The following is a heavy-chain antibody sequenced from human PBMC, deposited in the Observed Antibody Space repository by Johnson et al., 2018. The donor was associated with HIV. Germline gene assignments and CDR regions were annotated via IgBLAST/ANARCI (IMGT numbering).Heavy chain of an antibody. CDR2: ISFDGNNE. Sequence: QMLLVESGGGLVQPGGSLRLSCAASGFTFSDYYMSWIRQAPGKGLEGVAVISFDGNNEFYADSVRDRFTISTDNSKNTLFLQMNGLIAEDTAVYYCAKDQYRKLTTVAGIWGQGTMVTVSS. J-gene: IGHJ3*02. D-gene: IGHD4-17*01. CDR1: GFTFSDYY. CDR3: AKDQYRKLTTVAGI. V-gene: IGHV3-30*18.